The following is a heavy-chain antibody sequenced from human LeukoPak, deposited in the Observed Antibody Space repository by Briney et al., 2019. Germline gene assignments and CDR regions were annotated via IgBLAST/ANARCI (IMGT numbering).Heavy chain of an antibody. J-gene: IGHJ4*02. Sequence: SETLSLTCTVSGGSISSGSYYWSWIRQPAGKGLEWIGRIYTSGSTNYNPSLKSRVTMSVDTSKNQFSLKLSSVTAADTAVYYCARDQVDTAMVTVYFDYWGQGTLVTVSS. CDR1: GGSISSGSYY. D-gene: IGHD5-18*01. V-gene: IGHV4-61*02. CDR3: ARDQVDTAMVTVYFDY. CDR2: IYTSGST.